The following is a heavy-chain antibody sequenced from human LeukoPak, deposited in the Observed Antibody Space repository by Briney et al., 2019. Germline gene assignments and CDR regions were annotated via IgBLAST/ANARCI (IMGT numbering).Heavy chain of an antibody. Sequence: GGSLRLSCAASGFTFDDYAMHWVRQAPGKGLEWVSGISWNSGSIGYADSVKGRFTISRDNAKNSLYLQMNSLRAEDTALYYCAKSDGYNGEHDAFDIWGQGTMVTVSS. J-gene: IGHJ3*02. CDR1: GFTFDDYA. V-gene: IGHV3-9*01. CDR2: ISWNSGSI. CDR3: AKSDGYNGEHDAFDI. D-gene: IGHD5-24*01.